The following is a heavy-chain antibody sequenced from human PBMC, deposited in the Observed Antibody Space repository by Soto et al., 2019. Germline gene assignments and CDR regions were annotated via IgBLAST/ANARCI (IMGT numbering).Heavy chain of an antibody. Sequence: EVQLVETGGGLIQPGGSLRLSCAASGFTVSSNSMSWVRQAPGKGLEWVSVIYSGGSTYYADSVKGRFTISRDNPKNRRYFQMTSLRAEKTAWYYVGREWGVGAYSSSYGMEFWGQGTTVTVSS. CDR1: GFTVSSNS. CDR2: IYSGGST. J-gene: IGHJ6*02. CDR3: GREWGVGAYSSSYGMEF. D-gene: IGHD3-16*01. V-gene: IGHV3-53*02.